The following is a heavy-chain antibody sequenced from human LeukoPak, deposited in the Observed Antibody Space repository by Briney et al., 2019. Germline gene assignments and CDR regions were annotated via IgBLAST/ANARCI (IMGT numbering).Heavy chain of an antibody. J-gene: IGHJ4*02. Sequence: PGGSLRLSCAASGFTFSSYAMSWVRQPPGKWLEWIGSIYYSGSTYYNPSLKSRVTISVDTSKKQFSLKLSSVTAADTAVYYCARISLTGYAPISGYFDYWGQGTLVTVSS. D-gene: IGHD3-9*01. CDR2: IYYSGST. CDR1: GFTFSSYA. CDR3: ARISLTGYAPISGYFDY. V-gene: IGHV4-38-2*01.